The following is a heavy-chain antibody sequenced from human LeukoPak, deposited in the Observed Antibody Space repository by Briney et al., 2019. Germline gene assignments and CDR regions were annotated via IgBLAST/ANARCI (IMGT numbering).Heavy chain of an antibody. CDR1: GGSISSSSYY. V-gene: IGHV4-39*07. CDR3: ARVLTGATKSDY. D-gene: IGHD1-26*01. J-gene: IGHJ4*02. CDR2: IYYSGST. Sequence: SETLSLTCTVSGGSISSSSYYWGWIRQPPGKGLEWIGSIYYSGSTYYNPSLKSRVTISVDTSKNQFSLKLSSVTAADTAVYYCARVLTGATKSDYWGQGTLVTVSS.